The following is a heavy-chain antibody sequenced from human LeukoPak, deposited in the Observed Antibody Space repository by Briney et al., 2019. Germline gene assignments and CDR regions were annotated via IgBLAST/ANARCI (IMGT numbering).Heavy chain of an antibody. Sequence: GGSLRLSCAASGFTFNRYNMNWVRQAPGKGLEWVSSISSSSSYIYYADSVKGRFTISRDNAKNSLYLQMNSLRAEDTAVYYCARDGQEGLYAFDIWGQGTMVTVSS. D-gene: IGHD6-19*01. CDR1: GFTFNRYN. CDR2: ISSSSSYI. J-gene: IGHJ3*02. V-gene: IGHV3-21*01. CDR3: ARDGQEGLYAFDI.